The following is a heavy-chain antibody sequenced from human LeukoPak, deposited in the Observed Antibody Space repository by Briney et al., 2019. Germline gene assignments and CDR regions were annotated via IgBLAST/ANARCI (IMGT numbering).Heavy chain of an antibody. CDR2: INPNSGVT. CDR1: GYTFTGYY. V-gene: IGHV1-2*02. D-gene: IGHD1-1*01. Sequence: ASVKVSCKASGYTFTGYYMHWVRQAPGQGLEWMGWINPNSGVTNSAQKFQGRVTMTRDTSISTAYMELSSLKSEDTAVYYCARWTGTTGLDYWGQGTLVTVSS. J-gene: IGHJ4*02. CDR3: ARWTGTTGLDY.